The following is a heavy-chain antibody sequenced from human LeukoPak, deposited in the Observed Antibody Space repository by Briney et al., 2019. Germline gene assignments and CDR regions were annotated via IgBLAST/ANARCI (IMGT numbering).Heavy chain of an antibody. CDR1: GFTFGDYG. D-gene: IGHD3-10*01. Sequence: GGSLRLSCTASGFTFGDYGMSWVRQAPGKGLEWVGLIRSKAYGGTTEYAASVKGRFIISRDDSKSIAYLQMNSLKTEDTAVYYCTRDRSTMIRGEAAFDIWGQGTIVTVSS. CDR3: TRDRSTMIRGEAAFDI. CDR2: IRSKAYGGTT. J-gene: IGHJ3*02. V-gene: IGHV3-49*04.